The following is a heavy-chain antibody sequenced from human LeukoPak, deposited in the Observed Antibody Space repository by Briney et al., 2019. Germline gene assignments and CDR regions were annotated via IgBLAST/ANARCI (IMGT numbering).Heavy chain of an antibody. J-gene: IGHJ4*02. CDR1: GYTFTNYY. Sequence: ASVKVSCKASGYTFTNYYMHWVRQAPGQGLEWMGVINPSGDSTDYAQRFQGRVTMTRDTSTSTAYMELRSLRSDDTAVYYCARDLPTSYGYFDYWGQGTLVTVSS. CDR3: ARDLPTSYGYFDY. CDR2: INPSGDST. D-gene: IGHD5-18*01. V-gene: IGHV1-46*01.